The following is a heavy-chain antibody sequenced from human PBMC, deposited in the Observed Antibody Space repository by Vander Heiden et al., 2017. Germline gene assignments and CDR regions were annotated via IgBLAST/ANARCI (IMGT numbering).Heavy chain of an antibody. CDR1: GFTFPNSA. Sequence: EVQLLASGGDLVLPGGSLRLSCAASGFTFPNSAMIWLRQAPGKGLEWVSAITSSGDGTYYADSVKGRFTISRDNSKNTLYLQMNSLRSEDTAVYYCASRWSPWGRGTLVSVSS. CDR2: ITSSGDGT. CDR3: ASRWSP. V-gene: IGHV3-23*01. D-gene: IGHD2-8*01. J-gene: IGHJ5*02.